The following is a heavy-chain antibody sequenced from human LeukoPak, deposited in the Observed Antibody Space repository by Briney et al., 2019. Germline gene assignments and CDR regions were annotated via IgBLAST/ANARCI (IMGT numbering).Heavy chain of an antibody. V-gene: IGHV3-23*01. Sequence: GGSLRLSCAASGFTFSSYAMSWVRQAPGKGLEWVSGISGSGGSTYYADSVKGRFTISRDNSKNTLYLQMNSLRAEDTAVYYCAKGEVAGTALAYWGQGTLVTVSS. CDR2: ISGSGGST. J-gene: IGHJ4*02. CDR1: GFTFSSYA. CDR3: AKGEVAGTALAY. D-gene: IGHD6-19*01.